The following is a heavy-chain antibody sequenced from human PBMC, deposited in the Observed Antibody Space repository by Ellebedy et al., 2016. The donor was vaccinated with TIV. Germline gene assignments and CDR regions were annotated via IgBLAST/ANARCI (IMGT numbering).Heavy chain of an antibody. D-gene: IGHD3-3*01. CDR3: ARILRAGSDGDYFDY. Sequence: MPGGSLRLSCTVSGGSINTYYWTWIRQPPGKGLEYIGFVHYTGITNYNPSLRSRVTLSVDSVKNQFSLKLDSVTAADTAVYYCARILRAGSDGDYFDYWGQGTQVTASS. J-gene: IGHJ4*02. CDR2: VHYTGIT. V-gene: IGHV4-59*12. CDR1: GGSINTYY.